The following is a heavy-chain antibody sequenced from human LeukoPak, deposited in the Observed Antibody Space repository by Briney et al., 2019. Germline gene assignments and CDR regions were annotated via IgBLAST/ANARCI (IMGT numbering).Heavy chain of an antibody. D-gene: IGHD2-2*02. CDR3: ARSGYCSSTSCYNWEGWFDP. CDR1: TFTFSDYG. Sequence: GGSLRLSCVGSTFTFSDYGMHWVRQAPGKGLEWVAFIRNDGAKTYYADSAKGRFTISRDNSRNTLYLQMNSLRAEDTAVYYCARSGYCSSTSCYNWEGWFDPWGQGTLVTVSS. CDR2: IRNDGAKT. J-gene: IGHJ5*02. V-gene: IGHV3-30*02.